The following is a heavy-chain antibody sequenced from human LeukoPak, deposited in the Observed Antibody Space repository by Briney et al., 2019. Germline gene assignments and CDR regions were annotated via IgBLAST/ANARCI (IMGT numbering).Heavy chain of an antibody. CDR1: GFIFGRYG. D-gene: IGHD3-22*01. Sequence: GGSLRLSCAVSGFIFGRYGMHWVRQAPGKGPEWVAVISYDGSHKYYADSVKGRFTISRDNSKNTLYLQMNSLRAEDTAVYYCANYYDSNPGYWGQGTLVTVSS. J-gene: IGHJ4*02. CDR3: ANYYDSNPGY. V-gene: IGHV3-30*18. CDR2: ISYDGSHK.